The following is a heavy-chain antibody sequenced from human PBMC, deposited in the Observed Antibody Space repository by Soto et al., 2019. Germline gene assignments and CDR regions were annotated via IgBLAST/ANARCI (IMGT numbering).Heavy chain of an antibody. CDR3: ARGSHQITIFGVGSYYFDY. CDR2: IIPIFGTA. D-gene: IGHD3-3*01. V-gene: IGHV1-69*13. J-gene: IGHJ4*02. CDR1: GGTFSSYA. Sequence: GASVKVSCKASGGTFSSYAISWVRQAPGQGLEWLGGIIPIFGTANYAQKFQGRVTITADESTSTAYMELSSLRSEDTAVYYCARGSHQITIFGVGSYYFDYWGQGTLVTVSS.